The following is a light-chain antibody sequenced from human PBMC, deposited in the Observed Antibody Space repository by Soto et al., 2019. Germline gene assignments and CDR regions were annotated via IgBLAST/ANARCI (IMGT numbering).Light chain of an antibody. J-gene: IGLJ3*02. Sequence: QSVLTQPPSASGTPGQSVSISCSGSRSNIGTNPVNWYQQLPGTAPKLLFYTNTQRPSGVPDRISASKSGTSASLAISGLQSEDEADYYCAAWDDSLNSVMFGGGTKLTVL. CDR1: RSNIGTNP. CDR3: AAWDDSLNSVM. CDR2: TNT. V-gene: IGLV1-44*01.